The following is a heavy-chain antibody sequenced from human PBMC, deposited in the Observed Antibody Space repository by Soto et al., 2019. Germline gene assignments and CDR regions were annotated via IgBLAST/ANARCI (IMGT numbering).Heavy chain of an antibody. J-gene: IGHJ6*02. CDR2: ISGYNGDT. CDR3: AKNGQPPYYYYGMDV. CDR1: GYTFSRYG. D-gene: IGHD2-8*01. Sequence: ASVKVSCKASGYTFSRYGISRVRQAPGQGLEWMGWISGYNGDTKYAQKVQGRVTMTIDTSTYTAYMELRSLTSDDTAIYYCAKNGQPPYYYYGMDVWGQGTTVTVSS. V-gene: IGHV1-18*01.